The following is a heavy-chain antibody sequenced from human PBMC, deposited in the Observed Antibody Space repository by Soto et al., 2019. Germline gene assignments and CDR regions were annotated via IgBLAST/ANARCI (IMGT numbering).Heavy chain of an antibody. J-gene: IGHJ4*02. D-gene: IGHD1-26*01. Sequence: QVQLVESGGGVVQPGRSLRLSCAASGFTFSDYGMHWVRQAPGKGLEWVAIISYNGNNKYSADSVKGRFTISRDNSKSTLYLQMNTLRPEDTSVYYCARDPVLWELLYPDYWGQGTLVTVSS. CDR2: ISYNGNNK. CDR3: ARDPVLWELLYPDY. V-gene: IGHV3-30*03. CDR1: GFTFSDYG.